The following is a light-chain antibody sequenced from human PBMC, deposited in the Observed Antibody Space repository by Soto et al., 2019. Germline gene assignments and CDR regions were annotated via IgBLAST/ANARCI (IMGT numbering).Light chain of an antibody. CDR3: QQYGSSPRT. CDR2: GAS. Sequence: EIVLTQSPVTLSLSPGERATLSCRASQSVSTNFLAWYQQKPGQAPRLLIYGASTRVAGISDRFSGSGSGTDFTLTISSLEPADFAMYYCQQYGSSPRTFGQGTKVE. J-gene: IGKJ1*01. V-gene: IGKV3-20*01. CDR1: QSVSTNF.